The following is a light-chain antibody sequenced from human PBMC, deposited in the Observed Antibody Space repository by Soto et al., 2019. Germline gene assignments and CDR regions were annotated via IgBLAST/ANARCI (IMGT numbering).Light chain of an antibody. Sequence: DIQMTQSPSTLSASVGDRVTITCRASQSITGWLAWYQQKPGKAPKLLIYDASSLESRVPSRFSGSGSGTEFTLTISSLQPDDFATYYCQQYNSYSPTFGQGTKVEI. CDR1: QSITGW. CDR3: QQYNSYSPT. V-gene: IGKV1-5*01. CDR2: DAS. J-gene: IGKJ1*01.